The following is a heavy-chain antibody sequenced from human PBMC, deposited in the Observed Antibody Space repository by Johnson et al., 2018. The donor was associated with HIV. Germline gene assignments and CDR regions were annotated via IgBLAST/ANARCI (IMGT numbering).Heavy chain of an antibody. V-gene: IGHV3-30*04. Sequence: QVQLVESGGGVVQPGGSLGLSCTASGFTFSRNAMHWVRQPPGKGLEWVAVISFHANEKHYGDSVMGRFTISRDNSKNTLSLQMNSLTTEDTAMYYCARGSLTDDSFAEWGQGTMVFVSS. CDR3: ARGSLTDDSFAE. CDR2: ISFHANEK. CDR1: GFTFSRNA. J-gene: IGHJ3*01. D-gene: IGHD2-8*01.